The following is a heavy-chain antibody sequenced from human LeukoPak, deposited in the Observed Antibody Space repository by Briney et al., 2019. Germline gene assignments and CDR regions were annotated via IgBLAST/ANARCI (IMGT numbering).Heavy chain of an antibody. V-gene: IGHV3-23*01. Sequence: GGSLRLSCAASGFPLRNYAMTWVRQAPGRGLEWVSGIGDSGDNTYYPDSVKGRFTISRDSSKNTLYLQMNSLRAEDTAVYYCAKVPLGSGSYFPYYYYMDVWGKGTTVTVSS. CDR1: GFPLRNYA. D-gene: IGHD1-26*01. CDR3: AKVPLGSGSYFPYYYYMDV. CDR2: IGDSGDNT. J-gene: IGHJ6*03.